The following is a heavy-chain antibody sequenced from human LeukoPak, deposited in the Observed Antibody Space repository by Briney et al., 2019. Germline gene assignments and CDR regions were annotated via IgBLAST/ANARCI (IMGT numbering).Heavy chain of an antibody. J-gene: IGHJ4*02. V-gene: IGHV1-2*02. CDR2: INPNSGGT. D-gene: IGHD3-10*01. CDR3: VPFGELSPPFDY. Sequence: ASVKVSCKASGYTFTGYYMHWVRQAPGQGLEWMGWINPNSGGTNYAQKFQGRVTMTRDTSISTAYMGLSRLRSDDTAVYYCVPFGELSPPFDYWGQGTLVTVSS. CDR1: GYTFTGYY.